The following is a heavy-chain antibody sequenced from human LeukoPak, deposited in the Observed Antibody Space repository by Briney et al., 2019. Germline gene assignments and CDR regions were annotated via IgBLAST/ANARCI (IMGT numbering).Heavy chain of an antibody. D-gene: IGHD3-22*01. CDR3: ARDLGQYYDTSDNWFDP. CDR2: INSDGINT. CDR1: GFTFSSHD. V-gene: IGHV3-74*01. Sequence: PGGSLRLSCAASGFTFSSHDMHWVRQAPGKGLVLVSRINSDGINTSYADSVKGRFTISRDNAKNTLNLQMNSLRAEDTAVYYCARDLGQYYDTSDNWFDPWGQGTLVTVSS. J-gene: IGHJ5*02.